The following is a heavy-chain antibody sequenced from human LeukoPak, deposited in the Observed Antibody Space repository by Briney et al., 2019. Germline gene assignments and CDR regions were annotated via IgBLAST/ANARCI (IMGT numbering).Heavy chain of an antibody. CDR2: ISGSGGST. Sequence: GGTLRLSCAASGFTFSSYGMSWVRQAPGKGLEWVSAISGSGGSTYYADSVKGRFTISRDNSKNTLYLQMNSLRAEDTAVYYXXXXXXISTTGAKTSYYFDYWGQGTLVTVSS. J-gene: IGHJ4*02. CDR3: XXXXXISTTGAKTSYYFDY. CDR1: GFTFSSYG. V-gene: IGHV3-23*01. D-gene: IGHD4-17*01.